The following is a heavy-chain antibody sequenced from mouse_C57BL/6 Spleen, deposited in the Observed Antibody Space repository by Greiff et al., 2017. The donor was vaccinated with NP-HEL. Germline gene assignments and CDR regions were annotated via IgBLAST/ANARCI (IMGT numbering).Heavy chain of an antibody. D-gene: IGHD1-1*01. J-gene: IGHJ4*01. CDR3: ANHYYGSLYAMDY. Sequence: EVQGVESGGGLVKPGGSLKLSCAASGFTFSDYGMHWVRQAPEKGLEWVAYISSGRSTIYYADTVKGRFTSRDNAKNTLFLQMTSLRSEDTAMYYCANHYYGSLYAMDYWGQGTSVTVSS. V-gene: IGHV5-17*01. CDR1: GFTFSDYG. CDR2: ISSGRSTI.